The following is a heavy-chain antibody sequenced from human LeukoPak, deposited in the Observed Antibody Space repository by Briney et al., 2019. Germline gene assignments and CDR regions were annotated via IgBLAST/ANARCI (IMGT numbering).Heavy chain of an antibody. CDR1: GGSIGSGLYS. CDR3: ARSSSAYYYYYGMDV. Sequence: SETLSLTCDVSGGSIGSGLYSWSWIRQPLGKGLEWIGYIYHTGSTYYNPSLKSRVTISVDTSKNQFSLRLSSVTAADTAVYYCARSSSAYYYYYGMDVWGQGTTVTVSS. CDR2: IYHTGST. D-gene: IGHD6-13*01. J-gene: IGHJ6*02. V-gene: IGHV4-30-2*01.